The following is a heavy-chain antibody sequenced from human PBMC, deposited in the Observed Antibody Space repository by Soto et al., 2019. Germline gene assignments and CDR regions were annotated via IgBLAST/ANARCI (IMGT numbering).Heavy chain of an antibody. J-gene: IGHJ6*02. V-gene: IGHV4-39*01. Sequence: QLQLQESGPGLVKPSETLSLTCTVSGGSISSSNYYWGWIRQPPGKGLEWIGSIYYSGSTYYNPSLKRRVTISVDTSKKQCSLKLSSVTAADTAMYYRARGGYCSGASCAYMGHYYYYGMDVWGQGTTVTVSS. CDR2: IYYSGST. CDR3: ARGGYCSGASCAYMGHYYYYGMDV. D-gene: IGHD2-15*01. CDR1: GGSISSSNYY.